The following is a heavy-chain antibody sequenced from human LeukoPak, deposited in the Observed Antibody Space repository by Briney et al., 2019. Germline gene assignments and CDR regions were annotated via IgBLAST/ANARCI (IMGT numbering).Heavy chain of an antibody. J-gene: IGHJ4*02. CDR3: ATDASGSYGLFLGY. CDR1: GYTFTSYD. V-gene: IGHV1-8*02. CDR2: MNPNSGNT. Sequence: ASVKVSCKASGYTFTSYDINWVRQATGQGLEWMGWMNPNSGNTGYAQKFQGRDTMTEDTSTDTAYMELSSLRSEDTAVYYCATDASGSYGLFLGYWGQGTLVTVSS. D-gene: IGHD1-26*01.